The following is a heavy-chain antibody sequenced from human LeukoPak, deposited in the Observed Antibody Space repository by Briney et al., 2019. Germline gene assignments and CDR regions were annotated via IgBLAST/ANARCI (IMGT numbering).Heavy chain of an antibody. V-gene: IGHV3-30-3*01. J-gene: IGHJ4*02. CDR1: GFTFNNWA. CDR3: ARGTGRGGYNFEN. D-gene: IGHD3-16*01. Sequence: GGSLRLSCAASGFTFNNWAMHWVRQAPGKGLEWVTMISYNGDNEYYADSVKGRFTISRDNSKNTVYLQMNSLRPEDTAVYFCARGTGRGGYNFENWGQGTLVTVSS. CDR2: ISYNGDNE.